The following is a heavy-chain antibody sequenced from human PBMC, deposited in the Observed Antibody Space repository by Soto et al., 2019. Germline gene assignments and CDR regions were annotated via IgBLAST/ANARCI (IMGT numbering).Heavy chain of an antibody. CDR1: GGTFSSYT. D-gene: IGHD5-12*01. CDR3: ARDRDGYNRYYFAC. CDR2: IIPIFGTA. Sequence: SVKVSCKASGGTFSSYTISWVRQAPGQGLEWMGGIIPIFGTANYAQKFQGRVTITADESTSTAYMELSSLRSEDTAVYYCARDRDGYNRYYFACWGQGTLVTVSS. V-gene: IGHV1-69*13. J-gene: IGHJ4*02.